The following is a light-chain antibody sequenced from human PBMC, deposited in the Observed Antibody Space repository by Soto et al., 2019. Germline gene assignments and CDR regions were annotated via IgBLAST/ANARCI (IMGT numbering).Light chain of an antibody. CDR3: QQRSNWPRT. J-gene: IGKJ1*01. Sequence: IVLTQPPATRSLSPGERATLSCRASQCVSTYLAWFQQLPGQAPRLLIYDASNRATGIPARFSGSGSGTDFTLTISSLEPEDFAVYYCQQRSNWPRTFGQGTKVDI. CDR2: DAS. V-gene: IGKV3-11*01. CDR1: QCVSTY.